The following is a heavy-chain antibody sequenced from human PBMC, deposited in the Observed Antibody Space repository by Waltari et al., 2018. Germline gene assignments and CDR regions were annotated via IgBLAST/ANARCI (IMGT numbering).Heavy chain of an antibody. J-gene: IGHJ5*01. D-gene: IGHD6-19*01. V-gene: IGHV4-4*07. CDR2: IYRTGYT. Sequence: QVHLRESGPGLVKPSETLFLTCNVSSDSFKTSYWAWIPQSAGMRLEWIGRIYRTGYTRYNPSLESRVTISIDTSQNQISLRLTSVTVADTAVYFCARDRIAVSGSPPLSYNWFDFWGQGTRVAVSS. CDR1: SDSFKTSY. CDR3: ARDRIAVSGSPPLSYNWFDF.